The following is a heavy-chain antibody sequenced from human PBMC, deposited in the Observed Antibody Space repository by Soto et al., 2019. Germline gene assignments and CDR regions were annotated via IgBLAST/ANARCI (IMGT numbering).Heavy chain of an antibody. D-gene: IGHD1-26*01. CDR3: VRQVGATGSYSYAV. J-gene: IGHJ3*01. V-gene: IGHV4-59*02. Sequence: SETLCLTCTVTGASVINDYWNWISQPPGKGLEWIGFVYDSGSTSYNSSLKSRLTISVDTSKNQFSLKLSSVTAADTAIYYCVRQVGATGSYSYAVWGQGTMVTVSS. CDR2: VYDSGST. CDR1: GASVINDY.